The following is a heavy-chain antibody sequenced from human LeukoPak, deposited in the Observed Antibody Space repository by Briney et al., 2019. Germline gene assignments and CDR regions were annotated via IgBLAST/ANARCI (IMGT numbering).Heavy chain of an antibody. D-gene: IGHD2-2*01. J-gene: IGHJ4*02. Sequence: GGSLRLSCAASGFTFSNDWMCWVRQAPGKGLEWVANINQDESKKYYADSMKGRFTISRDNAKNSLYLQMSSLTAEDTAIYYCARDHAYRADYWGQGTLVTVSS. CDR1: GFTFSNDW. CDR2: INQDESKK. CDR3: ARDHAYRADY. V-gene: IGHV3-7*01.